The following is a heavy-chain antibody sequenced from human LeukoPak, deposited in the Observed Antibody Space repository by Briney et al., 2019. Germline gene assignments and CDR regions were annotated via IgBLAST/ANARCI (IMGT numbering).Heavy chain of an antibody. J-gene: IGHJ4*02. CDR1: LFTFSNYS. CDR2: ISSISSYI. CDR3: ARFGMTGGRVDY. V-gene: IGHV3-21*01. Sequence: GGSLRLSCAASLFTFSNYSMNWVRQAPGKGLEWVSSISSISSYISYTDSVKGRFTISRDNAKNSLYLQMNSLRAEDTAVYYCARFGMTGGRVDYWGQGTLVTVSS. D-gene: IGHD1-20*01.